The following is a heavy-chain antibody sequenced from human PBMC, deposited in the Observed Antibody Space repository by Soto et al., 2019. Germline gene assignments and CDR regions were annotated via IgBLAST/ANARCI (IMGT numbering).Heavy chain of an antibody. D-gene: IGHD2-15*01. CDR1: GDSVSTNSAT. Sequence: SQTLSLTCVISGDSVSTNSATWYWIRQSPSRGLEWLGRTYLRSKWYNEYAVSVKSRIAIRPDISKDLVSLQLSSVTPEDTAVFFCGREAVAFDAFELWSQGTVAT. CDR3: GREAVAFDAFEL. V-gene: IGHV6-1*01. J-gene: IGHJ3*01. CDR2: TYLRSKWYN.